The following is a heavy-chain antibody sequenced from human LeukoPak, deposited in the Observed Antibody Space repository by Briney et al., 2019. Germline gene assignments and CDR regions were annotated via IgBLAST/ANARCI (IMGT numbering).Heavy chain of an antibody. CDR1: GFTFSSYS. J-gene: IGHJ3*02. CDR3: AREVAASYPDAFDI. V-gene: IGHV3-21*01. Sequence: GGSLRLSCAASGFTFSSYSMNWVRQAPGKGLEWVSSISSSSSYIYYANSVKGRFTISRDNAKNSLYLQMNSLRAEDTAVYYCAREVAASYPDAFDIWGQGTMVTVSS. CDR2: ISSSSSYI. D-gene: IGHD6-25*01.